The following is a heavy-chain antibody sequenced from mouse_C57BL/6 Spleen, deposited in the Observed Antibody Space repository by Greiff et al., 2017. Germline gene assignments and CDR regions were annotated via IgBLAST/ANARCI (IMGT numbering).Heavy chain of an antibody. CDR3: ARSNFPYYYGSSYVPPV. D-gene: IGHD1-1*01. CDR1: GFTFSDYG. Sequence: EVKLVESGGGLVKPGGSLKLSCAASGFTFSDYGMHWVRQAPEKGLEWVAYISSGSSTIYYADTVKGRFTISRDNAKNTLFLQMTSLRSEDTAMYYCARSNFPYYYGSSYVPPVWGTGTTVTVAS. J-gene: IGHJ1*03. V-gene: IGHV5-17*01. CDR2: ISSGSSTI.